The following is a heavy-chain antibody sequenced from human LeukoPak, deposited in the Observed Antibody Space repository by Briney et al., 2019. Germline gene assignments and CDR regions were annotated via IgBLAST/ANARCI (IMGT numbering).Heavy chain of an antibody. Sequence: SETLSLTCTISLGSISSYYWSWIRQPPGKGLEWIGDIYHSGTTNYNSSRKSRVTISIDTSKNQFSLKVTSVTAADTAVYYCARDVGTGWYYFDYWGQGTLVTVSS. CDR3: ARDVGTGWYYFDY. CDR2: IYHSGTT. V-gene: IGHV4-59*01. CDR1: LGSISSYY. J-gene: IGHJ4*02. D-gene: IGHD6-19*01.